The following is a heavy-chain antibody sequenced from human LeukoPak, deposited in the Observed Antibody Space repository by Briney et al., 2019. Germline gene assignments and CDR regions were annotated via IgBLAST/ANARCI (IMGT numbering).Heavy chain of an antibody. CDR2: ISAYNGNT. V-gene: IGHV1-18*01. CDR3: ARGHSHSSSWFPLLSDAFDI. J-gene: IGHJ3*02. Sequence: ASVKVSCKASGYTFTSYGISWVRQAPGQGLEWMGWISAYNGNTNYAQKLQGRVTMTTDTSTSTAYMELRSLRSDDTAVYYCARGHSHSSSWFPLLSDAFDIWGQGTMVTVSS. CDR1: GYTFTSYG. D-gene: IGHD6-13*01.